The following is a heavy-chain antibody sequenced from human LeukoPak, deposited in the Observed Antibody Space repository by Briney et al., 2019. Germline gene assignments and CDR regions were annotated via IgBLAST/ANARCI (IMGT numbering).Heavy chain of an antibody. CDR3: TKVSPALGFDI. J-gene: IGHJ3*02. D-gene: IGHD7-27*01. Sequence: GGSLRLSCAASGFTFSYAWMNWVRQAPGKGLEWVGRIKSKPDGGTTDYGTLVKGRFTISRDDSKNTLYLQTKSLKTEDTAVYYCTKVSPALGFDIWGQGTVVTVSS. V-gene: IGHV3-15*07. CDR1: GFTFSYAW. CDR2: IKSKPDGGTT.